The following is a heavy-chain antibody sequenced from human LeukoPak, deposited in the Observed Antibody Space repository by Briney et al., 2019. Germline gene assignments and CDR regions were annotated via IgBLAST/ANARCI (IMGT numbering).Heavy chain of an antibody. CDR1: GGSISSYY. CDR2: IYYSGST. CDR3: ARGAKRYYGSGNFDY. V-gene: IGHV4-59*01. J-gene: IGHJ4*02. D-gene: IGHD3-10*01. Sequence: SETLSLTCTVSGGSISSYYWSWIRRPPGKGLEWIGYIYYSGSTNYNPSLKSRVTISVDTSKNQFSLKLSSVTAADTAVYYCARGAKRYYGSGNFDYWGQGTLVTVSS.